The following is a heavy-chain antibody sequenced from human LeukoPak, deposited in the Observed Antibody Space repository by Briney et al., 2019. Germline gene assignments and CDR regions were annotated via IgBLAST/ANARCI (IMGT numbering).Heavy chain of an antibody. J-gene: IGHJ2*01. CDR2: IIPIFGTA. D-gene: IGHD1-1*01. CDR3: ARVRRPAAGWYFDL. CDR1: GGTFSSYA. V-gene: IGHV1-69*05. Sequence: SVKVSCKASGGTFSSYAISWVRQAPGQGLEWMGGIIPIFGTANYAQKFQGRVTITTDESTSTAYMELSSLRSEDTAVYYCARVRRPAAGWYFDLWGRGTLVTVSS.